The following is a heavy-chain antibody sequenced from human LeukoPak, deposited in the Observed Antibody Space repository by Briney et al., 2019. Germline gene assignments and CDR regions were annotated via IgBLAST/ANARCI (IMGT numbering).Heavy chain of an antibody. CDR2: L. CDR3: VRLRRNSDTSGFYYYYDF. Sequence: GGSLRLSCAASGYTFSSYSINWVRRLQGRGWSGSRPLYYADSVRGRFRISRDDARDSLYLQMNSLRAEDTAVYYCVRLRRNSDTSGFYYYYDFWGQGTLVTVSS. V-gene: IGHV3-21*01. J-gene: IGHJ4*02. D-gene: IGHD3-22*01. CDR1: GYTFSSYS.